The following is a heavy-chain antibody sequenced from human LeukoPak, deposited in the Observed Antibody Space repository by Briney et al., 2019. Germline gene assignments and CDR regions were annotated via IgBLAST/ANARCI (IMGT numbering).Heavy chain of an antibody. Sequence: GGSLRLSCAASGFTFSNSWMSWVRQAPGKGLEGVANIKQDGSEKYYVDSVKGRFTISRDNAKNSLYLQMNSLRAEDTAVYYCARRSGYSSGWYNYWGQGTLVTVSS. D-gene: IGHD6-19*01. CDR1: GFTFSNSW. V-gene: IGHV3-7*05. J-gene: IGHJ4*02. CDR2: IKQDGSEK. CDR3: ARRSGYSSGWYNY.